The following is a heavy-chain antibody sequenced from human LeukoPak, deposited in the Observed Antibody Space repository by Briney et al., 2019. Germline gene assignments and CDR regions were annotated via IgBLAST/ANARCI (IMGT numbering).Heavy chain of an antibody. V-gene: IGHV3-21*01. CDR2: ISGSSSFI. J-gene: IGHJ3*02. CDR1: GFTFSSYS. Sequence: PGGSLRLSCAASGFTFSSYSMNWVRQAPGKGLEWVSSISGSSSFIYYADSVKGRFTISRDNAKNSLYLQMNSLRAEDTAVYYCARDIRRLAGTRDAFHIWGQGTMVTVSS. CDR3: ARDIRRLAGTRDAFHI. D-gene: IGHD6-19*01.